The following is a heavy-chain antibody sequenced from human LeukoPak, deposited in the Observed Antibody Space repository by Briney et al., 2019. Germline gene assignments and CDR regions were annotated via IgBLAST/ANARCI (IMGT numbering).Heavy chain of an antibody. CDR3: ARLKVVAATGFDY. D-gene: IGHD2-15*01. CDR1: GGSISSYY. J-gene: IGHJ4*02. Sequence: SETLCPTCNVSGGSISSYYWSWIRQPPGKGLVWIGYIYYTGSTDYNPSLKSRVTMSLDTSKNQFSLKLSSVTAADTAVYYCARLKVVAATGFDYWGQGTLVTVSS. V-gene: IGHV4-59*08. CDR2: IYYTGST.